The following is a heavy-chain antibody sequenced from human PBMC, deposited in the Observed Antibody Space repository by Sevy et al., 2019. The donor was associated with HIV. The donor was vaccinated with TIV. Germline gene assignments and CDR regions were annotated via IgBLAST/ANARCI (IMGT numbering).Heavy chain of an antibody. CDR2: IHYTGTT. CDR1: GGSISAYH. CDR3: ARAPPVRSGDDSLNWFDP. J-gene: IGHJ5*02. D-gene: IGHD5-12*01. V-gene: IGHV4-59*01. Sequence: SETLSLTCTVSGGSISAYHWSWIRQPPGKGLEYIGYIHYTGTTNYNPSLKSRVTISIDTSKNQFSLKLSSVTAAEPALYYCARAPPVRSGDDSLNWFDPWGQGTLVTVSS.